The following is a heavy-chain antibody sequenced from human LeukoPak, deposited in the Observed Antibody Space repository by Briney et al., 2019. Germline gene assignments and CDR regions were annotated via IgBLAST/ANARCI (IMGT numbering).Heavy chain of an antibody. J-gene: IGHJ4*02. CDR3: ARDLRVGYDYGEH. V-gene: IGHV3-30*03. CDR2: ISDDGRNK. CDR1: GFSFISYG. D-gene: IGHD4-17*01. Sequence: GGSLRLSCAASGFSFISYGMHWVRQAPGKGLEWVGVISDDGRNKKYADSVKGRFTISRDNSKDTLYLQMNSLRAEDTAVYYCARDLRVGYDYGEHWGQGTLVTVSS.